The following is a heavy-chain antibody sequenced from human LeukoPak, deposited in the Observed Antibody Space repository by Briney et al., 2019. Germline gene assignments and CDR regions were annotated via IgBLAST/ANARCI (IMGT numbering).Heavy chain of an antibody. CDR3: AKDLRGVPAAI. J-gene: IGHJ4*02. CDR1: GFSFSTYG. Sequence: GGSLRLSCAASGFSFSTYGMHWVRQAPGKGLEWVAVISYDGSNKYYADSVKGRFTISRDNSKNTLYLQMNSLRAEDTAVYYCAKDLRGVPAAIWGQGTLVTVSS. D-gene: IGHD2-2*01. CDR2: ISYDGSNK. V-gene: IGHV3-30*18.